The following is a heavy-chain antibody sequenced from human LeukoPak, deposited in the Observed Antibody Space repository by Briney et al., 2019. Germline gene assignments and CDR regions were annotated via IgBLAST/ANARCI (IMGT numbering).Heavy chain of an antibody. D-gene: IGHD4-17*01. CDR1: GDSTSSHY. V-gene: IGHV4-4*07. CDR3: ARIDFGDSIDY. J-gene: IGHJ4*02. CDR2: ILTSGST. Sequence: SETLSLTCTVSGDSTSSHYWSWIRQPAGKGLEWIGRILTSGSTNYNPSLKSRVSMSVDRSSNQFSLKLSSVTAADTAVYYCARIDFGDSIDYWGQGTLVTVSS.